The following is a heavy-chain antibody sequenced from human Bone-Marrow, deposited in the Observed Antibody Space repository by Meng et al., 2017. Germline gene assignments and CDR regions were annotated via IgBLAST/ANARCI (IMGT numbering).Heavy chain of an antibody. CDR1: GYNFPDYY. V-gene: IGHV1-2*06. D-gene: IGHD6-13*01. J-gene: IGHJ4*02. CDR2: INPKSGDT. CDR3: ARDEDILAAGKLFGDY. Sequence: QVRLVQAGAEVKKPGASGKVSCKPSGYNFPDYYIHWVRRAPGQGLEWMGRINPKSGDTHYAQKFQARVTMTGDTSISTAYMELSGLRSDDTAMYYCARDEDILAAGKLFGDYWGQGTLVTVSS.